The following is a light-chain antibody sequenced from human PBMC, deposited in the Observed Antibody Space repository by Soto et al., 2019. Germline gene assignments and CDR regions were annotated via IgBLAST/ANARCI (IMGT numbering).Light chain of an antibody. CDR3: QQRSNWPRT. CDR2: DAS. CDR1: QSISSN. V-gene: IGKV3-11*01. J-gene: IGKJ2*01. Sequence: EIVLTQSPATLSLSPGERATLSCRASQSISSNLAWYQQKPGQAPRLLIYDASNRATGFPARFSGSGSGTDFTLTISSLEPEDFAVYYCQQRSNWPRTFGQGTKLEIK.